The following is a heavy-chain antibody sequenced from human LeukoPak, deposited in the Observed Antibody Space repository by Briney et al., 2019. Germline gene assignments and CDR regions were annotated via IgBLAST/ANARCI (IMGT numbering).Heavy chain of an antibody. CDR1: GYSFTSYW. CDR3: ARPSGYDLAY. Sequence: VESLRLSCKGSGYSFTSYWINWVRQMPGTGLEWMGRIDPSDSYTTYSPSFQGHVTISVDKSISTAYLQWSSLRASDTAMYYCARPSGYDLAYWRQGTLVTVSS. CDR2: IDPSDSYT. J-gene: IGHJ4*02. V-gene: IGHV5-10-1*01. D-gene: IGHD5-12*01.